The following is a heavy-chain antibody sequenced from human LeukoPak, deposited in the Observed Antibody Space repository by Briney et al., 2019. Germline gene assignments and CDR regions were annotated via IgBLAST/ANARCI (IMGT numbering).Heavy chain of an antibody. J-gene: IGHJ4*02. CDR1: GFTFTNAW. Sequence: PGGSRRLSCVASGFTFTNAWMNWVRQAAGEGREWVGRIKGETDDGTTDYAAPVKGRFTTSRDDSRNTLYLQMNSLKPEDTAVYYCTTAMYDFWSGYYPFDYWGQGTLVTVSS. V-gene: IGHV3-15*05. CDR3: TTAMYDFWSGYYPFDY. D-gene: IGHD3-3*01. CDR2: IKGETDDGTT.